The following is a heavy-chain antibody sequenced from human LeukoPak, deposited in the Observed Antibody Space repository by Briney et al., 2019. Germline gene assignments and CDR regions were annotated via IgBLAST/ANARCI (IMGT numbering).Heavy chain of an antibody. Sequence: ETLSLTCTVSGGSISSYYWSWIRQPAGKGLEWIGRIYTSGSTNYNPSLKSRVTMSVDTSKNQFSLKLSSVTAADTAVYYCARDGSSGSYYSNYYYGMDVWGQGTTVTVSS. CDR3: ARDGSSGSYYSNYYYGMDV. V-gene: IGHV4-4*07. CDR1: GGSISSYY. CDR2: IYTSGST. J-gene: IGHJ6*02. D-gene: IGHD1-26*01.